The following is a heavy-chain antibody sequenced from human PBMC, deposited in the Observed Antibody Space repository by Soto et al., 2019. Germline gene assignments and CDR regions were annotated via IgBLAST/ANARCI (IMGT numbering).Heavy chain of an antibody. V-gene: IGHV1-2*02. CDR2: IDPRSGAS. J-gene: IGHJ4*02. CDR3: ARDNYGLLDY. Sequence: ASVKVSCKPSGYPLTDLYIHWVRQAPGLGLEWMGWIDPRSGASRKTQRFQGRFTMTRDTSTNTVYMELSSLRSDDTAVYFCARDNYGLLDYWGQGTLVTVSS. CDR1: GYPLTDLY. D-gene: IGHD3-10*01.